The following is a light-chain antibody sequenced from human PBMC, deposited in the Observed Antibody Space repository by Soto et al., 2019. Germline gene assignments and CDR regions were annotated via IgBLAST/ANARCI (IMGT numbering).Light chain of an antibody. V-gene: IGKV1-39*01. Sequence: DIQLTQSPSSLSASVGDRVTITCRASHPIGPYVNWYQQNAGKAPKVLIYSTSYLQGGVPSRFSGSGSGTDFTLTISGLQPEDFATYYCQQSSRAPITFGQGTRLEI. J-gene: IGKJ5*01. CDR1: HPIGPY. CDR2: STS. CDR3: QQSSRAPIT.